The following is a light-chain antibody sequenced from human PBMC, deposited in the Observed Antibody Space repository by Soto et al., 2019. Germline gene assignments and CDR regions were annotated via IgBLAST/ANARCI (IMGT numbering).Light chain of an antibody. CDR2: DAS. J-gene: IGKJ1*01. V-gene: IGKV1-5*01. Sequence: IQRTRVPLPPCASIRDTVTITCRASQSINRWLAWYQQKPGEAPKLLIYDASSLESGVPSRFSGTGSGTEFTLIISSLQPDDFATYYCQQYGSYWTFGQGTKVDIK. CDR3: QQYGSYWT. CDR1: QSINRW.